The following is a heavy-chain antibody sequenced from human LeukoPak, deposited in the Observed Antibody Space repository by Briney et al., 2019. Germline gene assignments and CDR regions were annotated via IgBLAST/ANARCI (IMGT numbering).Heavy chain of an antibody. V-gene: IGHV4-39*07. CDR2: IYYSGST. CDR1: GGSISSSSYY. CDR3: ARGLDYGDPFFDY. Sequence: SETLSLTCTVSGGSISSSSYYWGWIRQPPGKGLEWIGSIYYSGSTYYNPSLKSRVTISVDTSKNQFSLKLSSVTAADTAVYYCARGLDYGDPFFDYWGQGTLVTVSS. J-gene: IGHJ4*02. D-gene: IGHD4-17*01.